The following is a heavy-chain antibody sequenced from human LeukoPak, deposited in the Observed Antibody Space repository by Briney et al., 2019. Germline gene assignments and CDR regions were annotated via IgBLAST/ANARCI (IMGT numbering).Heavy chain of an antibody. D-gene: IGHD3-3*01. CDR1: GFTFSRYG. Sequence: GRSLRLSCAASGFTFSRYGMHWVRQAPGKGLEWVAVISYDGSSKYYGDSVKGRFTISRDNSKNTLSLQMNSLRAEDTAVYYCAKEPLDFWSGYFDYWGQGTLVTVSS. CDR3: AKEPLDFWSGYFDY. J-gene: IGHJ4*02. CDR2: ISYDGSSK. V-gene: IGHV3-30*18.